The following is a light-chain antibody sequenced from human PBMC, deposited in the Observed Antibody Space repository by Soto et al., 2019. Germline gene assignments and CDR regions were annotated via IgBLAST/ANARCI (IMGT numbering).Light chain of an antibody. Sequence: QSALTQPASMSGSPGQSITISCTGTSSDIGGYNYISWYQQLPGKAPKFIIYDVRNRPPGVSNRFSGSRSGNTASLTISGLQAEDEADYYCSSYTSSSTVIFGGGTKLTVL. V-gene: IGLV2-14*01. J-gene: IGLJ2*01. CDR3: SSYTSSSTVI. CDR2: DVR. CDR1: SSDIGGYNY.